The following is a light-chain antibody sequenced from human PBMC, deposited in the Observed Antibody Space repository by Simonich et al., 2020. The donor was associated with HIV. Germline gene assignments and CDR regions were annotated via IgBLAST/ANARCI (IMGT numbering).Light chain of an antibody. CDR1: QSISSW. CDR2: KAS. J-gene: IGKJ1*01. Sequence: DIQVTQSPSTLSASVVDRVTITCRASQSISSWLAWYQQKPGKAPKLLSYKASTLESGVPSRFSGSGSETEFTLTISSLQPDDFATYYCQQYNTYSPWPFGQGTKVEIK. V-gene: IGKV1-5*03. CDR3: QQYNTYSPWP.